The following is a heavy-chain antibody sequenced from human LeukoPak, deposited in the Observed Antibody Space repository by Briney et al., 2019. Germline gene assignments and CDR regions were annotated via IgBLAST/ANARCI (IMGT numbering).Heavy chain of an antibody. D-gene: IGHD6-19*01. CDR3: TRELAVAGYYYYYGMDV. V-gene: IGHV3-49*04. CDR2: IRSKAYGGTT. Sequence: PGGSLRLSCTASGFTFGDYAMSWVRQAPGKGLEWVGFIRSKAYGGTTEYAASVKGRFTISRDDPKSIAYLQMNSLKTEDTAVYYCTRELAVAGYYYYYGMDVWGKGTTVTVSS. J-gene: IGHJ6*04. CDR1: GFTFGDYA.